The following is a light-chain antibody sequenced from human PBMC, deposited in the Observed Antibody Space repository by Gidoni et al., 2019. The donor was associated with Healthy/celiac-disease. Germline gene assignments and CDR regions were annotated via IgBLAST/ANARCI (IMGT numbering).Light chain of an antibody. CDR1: QDISNY. CDR3: QQYANLPLT. J-gene: IGKJ4*01. Sequence: DIQMTQSPSSLSASVGDRVTITCQASQDISNYLNLYQQKPGQAPKRLIYDASNLETAVPSRFSGSGSGTDLTFTISSLQPEDIATYYCQQYANLPLTFXGXTKVXIK. V-gene: IGKV1-33*01. CDR2: DAS.